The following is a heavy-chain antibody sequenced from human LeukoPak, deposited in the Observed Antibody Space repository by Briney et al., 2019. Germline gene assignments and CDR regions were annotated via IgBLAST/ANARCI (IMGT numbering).Heavy chain of an antibody. J-gene: IGHJ4*02. Sequence: SETLSLTCTVSGGSISSYYWSWIRQPPGKGLEWIGYIYYSGSTNYNPSLKSRVTISVDTSKNQFSLKLSSVTAADTAVYYCARGGVAAAGTFDYWDQGTLVTVSS. V-gene: IGHV4-59*01. D-gene: IGHD6-13*01. CDR3: ARGGVAAAGTFDY. CDR1: GGSISSYY. CDR2: IYYSGST.